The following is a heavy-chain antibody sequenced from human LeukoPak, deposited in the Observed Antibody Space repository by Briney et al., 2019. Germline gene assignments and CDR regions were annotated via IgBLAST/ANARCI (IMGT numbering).Heavy chain of an antibody. CDR2: ISVYNGNT. CDR3: ARGYSSSSFSSYYYYYMDV. J-gene: IGHJ6*03. Sequence: GASVKVSCKASGYTFSIYGFSWVRQAPGQGLEWMGWISVYNGNTNYAQKCQGRVTITRNTSISTAYMELSSLRSEDTAVYYCARGYSSSSFSSYYYYYMDVWGKGTTVTVSS. D-gene: IGHD6-6*01. V-gene: IGHV1-18*01. CDR1: GYTFSIYG.